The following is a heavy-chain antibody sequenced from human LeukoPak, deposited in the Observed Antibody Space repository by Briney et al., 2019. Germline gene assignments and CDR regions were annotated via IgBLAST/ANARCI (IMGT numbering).Heavy chain of an antibody. V-gene: IGHV3-23*01. CDR1: GFTFSSYA. CDR2: ISGSVGST. D-gene: IGHD3-10*01. CDR3: AKDRETVRGVIFDY. Sequence: PGGSLRLSCAASGFTFSSYAMSWVRQAPGKGLEWVSAISGSVGSTYYGDSVKGRFTISRDNCKNTLYLQMNSLRAEDTAVYYCAKDRETVRGVIFDYWGQGTLVTVSS. J-gene: IGHJ4*02.